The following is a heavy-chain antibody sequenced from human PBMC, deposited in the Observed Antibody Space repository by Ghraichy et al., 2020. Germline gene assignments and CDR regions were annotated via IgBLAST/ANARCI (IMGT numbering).Heavy chain of an antibody. D-gene: IGHD3-3*01. CDR1: GGSISSYY. CDR2: IYYSGST. J-gene: IGHJ6*03. CDR3: ARTIFGVVITNYYYYYMDV. Sequence: SETLSLTCTVSGGSISSYYWSWIRQPPGKGLEWIGYIYYSGSTNYNPSLKSRVTISVDTSKNQFSLKLSSVTAADPAVYYCARTIFGVVITNYYYYYMDVWGKGTTVTVSS. V-gene: IGHV4-59*01.